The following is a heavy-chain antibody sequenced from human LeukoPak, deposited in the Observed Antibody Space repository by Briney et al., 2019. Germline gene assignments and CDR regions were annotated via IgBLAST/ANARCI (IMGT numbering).Heavy chain of an antibody. V-gene: IGHV1-18*01. Sequence: ASVKVSCKASGYTFTSYGISWVRQAPGQGLECMGWISAYNGNTNYAQKLQGRVTMTTDTSTSTAYMELRSLRSDGTAVYYCARVLSGGDIVVVVAAIDYWGQGTLVTVSS. CDR1: GYTFTSYG. CDR2: ISAYNGNT. CDR3: ARVLSGGDIVVVVAAIDY. J-gene: IGHJ4*02. D-gene: IGHD2-15*01.